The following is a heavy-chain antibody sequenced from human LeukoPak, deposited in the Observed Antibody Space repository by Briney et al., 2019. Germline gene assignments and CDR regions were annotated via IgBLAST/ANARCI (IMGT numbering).Heavy chain of an antibody. J-gene: IGHJ4*02. CDR1: GFTFSNAW. V-gene: IGHV3-15*01. Sequence: GGSLRLSCAASGFTFSNAWMSWVRQAPGKGLEWVGRIKSKTEGGTTDYGAPVKGRFTISRDDSKNTLYLQMNSLKTEDTAVYYCTTGRRFDYWGQGTLVTVPS. CDR3: TTGRRFDY. CDR2: IKSKTEGGTT.